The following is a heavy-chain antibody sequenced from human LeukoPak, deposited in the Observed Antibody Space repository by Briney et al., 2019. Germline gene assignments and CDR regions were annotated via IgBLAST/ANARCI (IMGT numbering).Heavy chain of an antibody. V-gene: IGHV1-69*04. D-gene: IGHD1-26*01. J-gene: IGHJ4*02. CDR3: ASSPEVGIVGATPQS. CDR2: SILIRGIE. CDR1: LGTLSRYV. Sequence: GWSVKDSLKASLGTLSRYVISGVRQAGEQEREGMGRSILIRGIENYAQKFRGRVTHTADKSTSTASMELSSLRSEDTAVYYCASSPEVGIVGATPQSWGQGTLVTVSS.